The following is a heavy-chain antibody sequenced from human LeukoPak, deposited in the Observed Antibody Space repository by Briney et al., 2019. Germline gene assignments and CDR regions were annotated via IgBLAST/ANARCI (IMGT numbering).Heavy chain of an antibody. D-gene: IGHD2/OR15-2a*01. CDR2: IAAYNGAT. V-gene: IGHV1-18*01. CDR3: AREDSNSENF. J-gene: IGHJ4*02. CDR1: GYTFTSYG. Sequence: ASVKVSCTASGYTFTSYGLTWVRQTPGQGLQWMGWIAAYNGATNYAQIFQGRISMTTDTSTNTGYMELRSLTSDDTAVYYCAREDSNSENFWGQGTLVTVSS.